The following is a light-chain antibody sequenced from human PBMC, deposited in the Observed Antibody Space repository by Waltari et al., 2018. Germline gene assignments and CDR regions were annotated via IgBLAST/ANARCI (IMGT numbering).Light chain of an antibody. J-gene: IGLJ3*02. CDR2: SNN. CDR3: AAWDDSLNGPV. V-gene: IGLV1-44*01. CDR1: SSNIGSNT. Sequence: QSVLTQPPSASGTPGQRVTSSCSGSSSNIGSNTVNWYQQLPGTAPKLLIYSNNQRPAGVPDRFSGSKSGTSASLAISGRQSGDEADYYCAAWDDSLNGPVFGGGTKLTVL.